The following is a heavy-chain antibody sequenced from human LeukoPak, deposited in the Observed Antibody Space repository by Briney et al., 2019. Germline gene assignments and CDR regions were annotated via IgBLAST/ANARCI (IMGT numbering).Heavy chain of an antibody. CDR2: ISNSGNTK. J-gene: IGHJ4*02. CDR3: APVIDY. CDR1: GFTFINYV. V-gene: IGHV3-48*03. Sequence: GGSLRPSCAPPGFTFINYVMNWIRQAPGKGLEWISYISNSGNTKYYADSVKGRFSISRDNANNAVYLQMNNLRAEDTAVYYCAPVIDYWGQGTLVTVSS.